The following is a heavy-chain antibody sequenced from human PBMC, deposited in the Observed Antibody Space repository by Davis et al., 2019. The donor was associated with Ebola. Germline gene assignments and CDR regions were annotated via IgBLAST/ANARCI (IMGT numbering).Heavy chain of an antibody. CDR2: IYPGDSDT. J-gene: IGHJ4*02. CDR3: ASSSSGWYYFDY. D-gene: IGHD6-19*01. V-gene: IGHV5-51*01. Sequence: GESPKTPRKGPGYSFTSHWIGWVRQMPGKGLERVRLIYPGDSDTRYSPSFQGQVTISADKSISTAYLQWSSLKASDTAMYYCASSSSGWYYFDYWGQGTLVTVSS. CDR1: GYSFTSHW.